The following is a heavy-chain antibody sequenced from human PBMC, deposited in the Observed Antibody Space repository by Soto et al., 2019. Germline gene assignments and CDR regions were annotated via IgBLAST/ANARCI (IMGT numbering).Heavy chain of an antibody. Sequence: QAPGQGLEWMGGIIPIFGTANYAQKFQGRVTITADESTSTAYMELSSLRSEDTAVYYCATGYYYYYGMDVWGQGTTVTVSS. J-gene: IGHJ6*02. CDR2: IIPIFGTA. V-gene: IGHV1-69*01. CDR3: ATGYYYYYGMDV.